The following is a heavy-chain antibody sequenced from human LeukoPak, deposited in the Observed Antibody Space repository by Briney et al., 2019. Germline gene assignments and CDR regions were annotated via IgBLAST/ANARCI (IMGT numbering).Heavy chain of an antibody. CDR1: GGSFSGYY. CDR3: ARVLSSSWFFDAFDI. V-gene: IGHV4-34*01. D-gene: IGHD6-13*01. J-gene: IGHJ3*02. Sequence: SETLSLTCAVYGGSFSGYYWSWIRQPPGKGLEWIGETNHSGSTNYNPSLKSRVTISVDTSKDQFSLKLSSVTAADTAVYYCARVLSSSWFFDAFDIWGQGTMITVSS. CDR2: TNHSGST.